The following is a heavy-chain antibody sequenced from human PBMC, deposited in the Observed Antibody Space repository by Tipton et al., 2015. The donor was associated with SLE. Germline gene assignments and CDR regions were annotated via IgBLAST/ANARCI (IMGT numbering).Heavy chain of an antibody. CDR3: ARSSTVKDYYYMDV. Sequence: SGFTFSSYGMHWVRQAPGKGLEWVAVIWYDGSNKYYADSVKGRFTISRDNSKNTLYLQMNSLRAEDTAVYYCARSSTVKDYYYMDVWGKGTTVTVSS. D-gene: IGHD4-11*01. CDR2: IWYDGSNK. V-gene: IGHV3-33*01. J-gene: IGHJ6*03. CDR1: GFTFSSYG.